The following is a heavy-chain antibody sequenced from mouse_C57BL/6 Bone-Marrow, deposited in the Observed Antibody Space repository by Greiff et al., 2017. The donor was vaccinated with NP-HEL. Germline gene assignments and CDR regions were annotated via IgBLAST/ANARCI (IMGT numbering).Heavy chain of an antibody. V-gene: IGHV1-81*01. Sequence: QVQLQQSGAELARPGASVKLSCKASGYTFTSYGISWVKQRTGQGLEWIGEIYPRSGNTYYNEKFKGKATLTADKSSSTAYMELRSLTSEDSAVYFCARNRRGTYWGQGTLVTVSA. J-gene: IGHJ3*01. CDR1: GYTFTSYG. CDR3: ARNRRGTY. CDR2: IYPRSGNT.